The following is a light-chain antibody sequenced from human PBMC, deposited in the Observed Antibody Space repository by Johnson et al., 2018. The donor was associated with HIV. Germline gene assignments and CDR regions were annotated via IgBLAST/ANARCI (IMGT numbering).Light chain of an antibody. CDR2: ENK. J-gene: IGLJ1*01. V-gene: IGLV1-51*02. CDR1: SSNIGNNY. Sequence: QSVLTQPPSVSAAPGQKVTISCSGSSSNIGNNYVSWYQQLPGTAPKILIFENKKRPSGIPDPFSGSKSNTSATLCITGLQPGYEADYYSGTWDSGLSAHYVFGTGTKITVL. CDR3: GTWDSGLSAHYV.